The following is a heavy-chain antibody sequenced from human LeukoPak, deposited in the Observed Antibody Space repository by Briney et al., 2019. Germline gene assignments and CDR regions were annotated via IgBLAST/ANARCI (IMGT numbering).Heavy chain of an antibody. CDR2: ISSSSSYI. D-gene: IGHD6-19*01. CDR1: GFTFSSYS. V-gene: IGHV3-21*01. J-gene: IGHJ4*02. Sequence: PGGSLRLSCAASGFTFSSYSMNWVRQAPGKGLEWVSSISSSSSYIYYADSVKGRFTISRDNAKNSLYLQMNSLRAEDTAVYYCARVPGRQWLVRGRDYWGRGTLVTVSS. CDR3: ARVPGRQWLVRGRDY.